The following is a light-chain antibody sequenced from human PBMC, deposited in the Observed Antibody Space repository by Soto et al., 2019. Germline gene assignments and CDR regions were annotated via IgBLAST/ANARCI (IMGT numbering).Light chain of an antibody. Sequence: AIHLTQSPSSLSVTVGDSVTITCGASQGIARALAWYQQKPGKAPKLLIYDASSLESGVPSRFSGSGYVTDFTLTITSLQPEDFATYYCQQFSNYPLTFGGGTKVEIK. CDR3: QQFSNYPLT. V-gene: IGKV1D-13*01. CDR2: DAS. J-gene: IGKJ4*01. CDR1: QGIARA.